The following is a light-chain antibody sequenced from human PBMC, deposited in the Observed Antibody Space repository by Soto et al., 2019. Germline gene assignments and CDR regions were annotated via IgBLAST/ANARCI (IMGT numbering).Light chain of an antibody. CDR2: EVS. J-gene: IGLJ3*02. CDR3: YSFTSSNTGV. CDR1: SSDVGGFNS. Sequence: QSVLTQPASVSGSRGQSITISCTGTSSDVGGFNSVSWFQQHPGKAPKLIIYEVSTRPSGVSNRFSGSKSGNTASLTISGLQAEDEADYYCYSFTSSNTGVFGGGTQLTVL. V-gene: IGLV2-14*01.